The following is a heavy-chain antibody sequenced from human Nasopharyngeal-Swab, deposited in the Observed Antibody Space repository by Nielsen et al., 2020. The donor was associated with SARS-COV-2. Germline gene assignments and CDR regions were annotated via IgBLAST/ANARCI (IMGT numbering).Heavy chain of an antibody. CDR1: GFTFSSKW. Sequence: GESLKISCVGSGFTFSSKWMNWARQAPGNGLEWVANISPDGGQKYDADSVKGRFTISRDNAKNSLYMQMDSLRAEDTAVYYCARDDDTGSYSDAFDIWGQGTMVTVSS. CDR2: ISPDGGQK. D-gene: IGHD1-26*01. V-gene: IGHV3-7*03. CDR3: ARDDDTGSYSDAFDI. J-gene: IGHJ3*02.